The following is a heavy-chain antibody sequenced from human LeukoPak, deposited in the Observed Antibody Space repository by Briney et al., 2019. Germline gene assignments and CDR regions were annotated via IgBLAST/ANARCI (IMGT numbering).Heavy chain of an antibody. J-gene: IGHJ4*02. CDR1: GFTFSNAW. D-gene: IGHD1-26*01. CDR3: AKTWARAVSAADY. V-gene: IGHV3-23*01. Sequence: GGSLRLSCAASGFTFSNAWMSWIRQAPGKGLEWVSVVSGSGGSTDYADSVKGRFTISRDNSKDTLFPQMNSLRAEDTAVYYCAKTWARAVSAADYWGQGTLVTVSS. CDR2: VSGSGGST.